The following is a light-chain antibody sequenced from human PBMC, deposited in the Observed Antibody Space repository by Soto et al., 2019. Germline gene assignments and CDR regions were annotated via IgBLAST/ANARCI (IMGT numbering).Light chain of an antibody. CDR1: SGSVSTSYY. CDR3: VLYMGTGISV. CDR2: STN. J-gene: IGLJ3*02. Sequence: QAVVTQEPSFSVSPGRTVTLTCGLSSGSVSTSYYPSWYQLTPGQAPRTLIYSTNTRSSGVPNRFSGSILENKAALTITGAQADDESDYYCVLYMGTGISVFGGGTKLPS. V-gene: IGLV8-61*01.